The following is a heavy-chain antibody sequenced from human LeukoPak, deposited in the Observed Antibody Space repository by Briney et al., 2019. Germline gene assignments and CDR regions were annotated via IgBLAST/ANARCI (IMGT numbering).Heavy chain of an antibody. CDR3: ARQIAVVEPTDPNWFDS. D-gene: IGHD2-21*01. CDR1: GDSISSTNFY. Sequence: PSKTLSLTCSVSGDSISSTNFYWAWIRQPPGKGLEWIGSIFYSGTTYYSPSLKSRLTMALDTSTGHFSLRLTSVAAADTAVYYCARQIAVVEPTDPNWFDSWGQGTLVTVSS. CDR2: IFYSGTT. J-gene: IGHJ5*01. V-gene: IGHV4-39*07.